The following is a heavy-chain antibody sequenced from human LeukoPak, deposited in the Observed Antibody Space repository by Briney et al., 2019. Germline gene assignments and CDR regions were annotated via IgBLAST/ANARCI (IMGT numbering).Heavy chain of an antibody. J-gene: IGHJ4*02. CDR1: GFTFSDYY. V-gene: IGHV3-11*01. D-gene: IGHD3-10*01. Sequence: GGSLRLSCAASGFTFSDYYMGWIRQAPGKGLEWVSYISSSGSTIYYADSVKGRFTISRDNAKNSLYLQMNSLRAEDTAVYYCAREQLWFRERGGSFDYWGQGTLVTVSS. CDR3: AREQLWFRERGGSFDY. CDR2: ISSSGSTI.